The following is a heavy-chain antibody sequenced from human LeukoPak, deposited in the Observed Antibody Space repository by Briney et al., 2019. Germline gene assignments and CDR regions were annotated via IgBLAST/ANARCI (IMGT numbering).Heavy chain of an antibody. CDR2: ISYDGSNK. CDR1: GFTFSSYA. J-gene: IGHJ4*02. V-gene: IGHV3-30-3*01. D-gene: IGHD3-22*01. CDR3: ARAGHRYYYDSSGYLGTFDY. Sequence: GGSLRLSCAASGFTFSSYAMHWVRQAPGKGLEWVAAISYDGSNKYYADSVKGRFTISRDNSKNTLYLQMNSLRAEDTAVYYCARAGHRYYYDSSGYLGTFDYWGQGTLVTVSS.